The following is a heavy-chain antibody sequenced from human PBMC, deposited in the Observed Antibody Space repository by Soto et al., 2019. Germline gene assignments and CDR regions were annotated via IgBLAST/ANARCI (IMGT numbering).Heavy chain of an antibody. V-gene: IGHV3-23*01. CDR3: AKYPLLLTVTTFF. D-gene: IGHD4-17*01. CDR1: GFTFSSYA. J-gene: IGHJ4*02. Sequence: AGGSLRLSCAASGFTFSSYAMSWFCQAPGKGLEWVSAISGSGGSTYYADSVKGRFTISRDNSKNTLYLQMNSLRAEDTAVYYCAKYPLLLTVTTFFWGQGTLVTVSS. CDR2: ISGSGGST.